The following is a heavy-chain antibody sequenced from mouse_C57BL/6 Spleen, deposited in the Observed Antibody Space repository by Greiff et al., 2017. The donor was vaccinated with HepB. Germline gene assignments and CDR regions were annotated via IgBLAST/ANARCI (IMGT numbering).Heavy chain of an antibody. Sequence: VQLQQPGAELVKPGASVKMSCKASGYTFTSYWITWVKQRPGQGLEWIGDIYPGSGSTNYNEKFKSKATLNVDTSSSTAYMQLSSLTSEDSAVYYCARYPYYYGSSYYAMDYWGQGTSVTVSS. CDR2: IYPGSGST. J-gene: IGHJ4*01. D-gene: IGHD1-1*01. CDR3: ARYPYYYGSSYYAMDY. V-gene: IGHV1-55*01. CDR1: GYTFTSYW.